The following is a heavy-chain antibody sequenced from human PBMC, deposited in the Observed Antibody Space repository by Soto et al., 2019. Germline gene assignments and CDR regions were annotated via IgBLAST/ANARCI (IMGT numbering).Heavy chain of an antibody. J-gene: IGHJ5*01. D-gene: IGHD3-10*01. V-gene: IGHV1-8*02. Sequence: ASVKVSCKASGYTFNNYDIHWVRQAPGHGLEWMGWMNPNSGNTGYAQNFRGRVTMTQNTAIGTAYMELSSLRSDDTATYYCTRAYGAETFDFWGQGTRVTVSS. CDR2: MNPNSGNT. CDR3: TRAYGAETFDF. CDR1: GYTFNNYD.